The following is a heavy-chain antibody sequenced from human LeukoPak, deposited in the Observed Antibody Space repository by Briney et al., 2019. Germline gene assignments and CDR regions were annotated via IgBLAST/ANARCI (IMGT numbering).Heavy chain of an antibody. V-gene: IGHV4-39*01. Sequence: PSETLSLTCTVSGGSISSSSYYWGWIRQPPEKGLEWIGSIYYSGSTYYNPSLKSRVTISVDTSKNQFSLKLSSVTAADTAMYYCASRNQVLREYYYDSSGYLYFDYWGQGTLVTVSS. CDR1: GGSISSSSYY. J-gene: IGHJ4*02. CDR3: ASRNQVLREYYYDSSGYLYFDY. CDR2: IYYSGST. D-gene: IGHD3-22*01.